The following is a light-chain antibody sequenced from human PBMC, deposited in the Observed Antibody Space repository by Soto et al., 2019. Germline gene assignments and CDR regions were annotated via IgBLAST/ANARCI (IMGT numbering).Light chain of an antibody. CDR2: LNPDGTH. Sequence: QLVLTQSPSASASLGASVKLTCTLSTRHRSYTIAWHQHQPEKGPRFLMTLNPDGTHRKGDGIPDRFSGSSSGAERYLTISSLQSEDEADYYCQTWGTAMVVFGGGTKVTVL. CDR3: QTWGTAMVV. J-gene: IGLJ2*01. CDR1: TRHRSYT. V-gene: IGLV4-69*01.